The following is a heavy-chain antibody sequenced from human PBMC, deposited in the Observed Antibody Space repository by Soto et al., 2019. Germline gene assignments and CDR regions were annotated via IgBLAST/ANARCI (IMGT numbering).Heavy chain of an antibody. CDR2: ISSSGGSR. J-gene: IGHJ5*02. V-gene: IGHV3-23*01. CDR1: GFNFNTFA. Sequence: EEQVSESGGALVQPGGSLRLSCAASGFNFNTFAMSWIRQAPGKGLEWVSHISSSGGSRDYADSVRGRFTISRDNSKNVLFLQMHSLRADDTATYYGAKDPPSPWTANWVDPWGKGTLVTVSS. CDR3: AKDPPSPWTANWVDP. D-gene: IGHD1-1*01.